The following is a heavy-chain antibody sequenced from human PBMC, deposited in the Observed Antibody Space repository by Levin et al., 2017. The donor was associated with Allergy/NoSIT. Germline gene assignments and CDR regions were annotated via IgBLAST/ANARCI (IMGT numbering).Heavy chain of an antibody. V-gene: IGHV1-18*01. Sequence: ASVKVSCKASGYTFTSYGISWVRQAPGQGLEWMGWISAYNGNTNYAQKLQGRVTMTTDTSTSTAYMELRSLRSDDTAVYYCARDPKYSSSSWSFGAFDIWGQGTMVTVSS. CDR3: ARDPKYSSSSWSFGAFDI. CDR1: GYTFTSYG. CDR2: ISAYNGNT. D-gene: IGHD6-6*01. J-gene: IGHJ3*02.